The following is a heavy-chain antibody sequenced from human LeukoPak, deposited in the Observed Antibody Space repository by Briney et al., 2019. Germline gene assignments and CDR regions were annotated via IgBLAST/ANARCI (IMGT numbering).Heavy chain of an antibody. CDR2: INPNSGGT. CDR3: AREVEYSSSPDY. CDR1: GYTFTGYY. V-gene: IGHV1-2*02. D-gene: IGHD6-6*01. Sequence: ASVKVSCKASGYTFTGYYMHWVRQAPGQGLEWMGWINPNSGGTNYAQKFQGRVTMTRDTSISTAYMELSRLRSDGTAVYYCAREVEYSSSPDYWGQGTLVTVSS. J-gene: IGHJ4*02.